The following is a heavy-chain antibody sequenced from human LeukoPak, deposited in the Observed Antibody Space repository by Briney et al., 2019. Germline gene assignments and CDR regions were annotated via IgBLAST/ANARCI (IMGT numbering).Heavy chain of an antibody. J-gene: IGHJ3*02. D-gene: IGHD3-9*01. CDR1: GFTFSTFA. CDR2: ISASGGST. V-gene: IGHV3-23*01. CDR3: ASRQDDILTGYDGALDI. Sequence: GGSLRLSCAASGFTFSTFAMSWVRQAPGKGLEWVSIISASGGSTYYADSVKGRFTISGDNSKNTLYLQMKSLRAEDTAVYYCASRQDDILTGYDGALDIWGQGTMVTVSS.